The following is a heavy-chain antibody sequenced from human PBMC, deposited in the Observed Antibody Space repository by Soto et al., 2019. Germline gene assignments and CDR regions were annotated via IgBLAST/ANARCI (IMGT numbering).Heavy chain of an antibody. V-gene: IGHV4-59*01. D-gene: IGHD7-27*01. CDR3: ARDSNWGSYFDY. CDR1: GGSISSYY. Sequence: SETLSLTCTVSGGSISSYYWSWIRQPPGKGLEWIGYIYYSGSTYYNPSLKSRVTISVDTSKNQFSLKLSSVTAADTAVYYCARDSNWGSYFDYWGQGTLVTVSS. CDR2: IYYSGST. J-gene: IGHJ4*02.